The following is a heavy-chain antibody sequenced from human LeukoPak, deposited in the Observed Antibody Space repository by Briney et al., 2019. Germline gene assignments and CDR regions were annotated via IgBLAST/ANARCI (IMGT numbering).Heavy chain of an antibody. CDR2: IYYSGST. V-gene: IGHV4-39*01. CDR1: VGSISSSSYY. J-gene: IGHJ5*02. CDR3: ARHHRWFDP. Sequence: PSETLSLTCTVSVGSISSSSYYWGWIPQPPGKGLEWIGSIYYSGSTYYNPSLKSRVTISVDTSKNQFSLKLSSVTAADTAVYYCARHHRWFDPWGQGNLVTVSS.